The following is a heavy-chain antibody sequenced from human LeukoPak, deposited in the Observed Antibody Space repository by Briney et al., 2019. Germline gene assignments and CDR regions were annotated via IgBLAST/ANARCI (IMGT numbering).Heavy chain of an antibody. Sequence: GRSLRLSCAASGFTFDDYAMHWVRQAPGKGLEWVSGISWNSGSIGYADSVKGRFTISRDNAKNSLYLQMNSLRAEDMALYYCARDVSWGTSYFDYWGQGILVTVSS. CDR1: GFTFDDYA. V-gene: IGHV3-9*03. CDR3: ARDVSWGTSYFDY. D-gene: IGHD1-1*01. CDR2: ISWNSGSI. J-gene: IGHJ4*02.